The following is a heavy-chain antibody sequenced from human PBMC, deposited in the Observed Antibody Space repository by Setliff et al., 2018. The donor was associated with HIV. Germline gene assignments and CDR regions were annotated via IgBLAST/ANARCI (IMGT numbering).Heavy chain of an antibody. CDR3: ASGYGDYDY. CDR2: ISSSSSYT. V-gene: IGHV3-21*01. J-gene: IGHJ4*02. D-gene: IGHD4-17*01. CDR1: GFTFSSYS. Sequence: PGGSLRLSCAASGFTFSSYSMNWVRQAPGKGLEWVSSISSSSSYTHYADSVKGRFTISRDNVKNSLYLQMNSLRAEDTAVYYCASGYGDYDYWGQGTLVTVSS.